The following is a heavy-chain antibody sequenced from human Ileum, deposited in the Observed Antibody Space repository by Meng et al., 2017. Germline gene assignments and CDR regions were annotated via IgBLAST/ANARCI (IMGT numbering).Heavy chain of an antibody. Sequence: EVQRVESGGGGVQPGGSLRLACAASGFAFRSHWMHWVRQVSGKGLVWVSRISSDGTITNYADSVKGRFTISRDNAKNTLYLQMNSLTAEDTAVYYCAQSWGGGGVDYWGQGTLVTVSS. D-gene: IGHD2-21*01. J-gene: IGHJ4*02. CDR3: AQSWGGGGVDY. CDR1: GFAFRSHW. CDR2: ISSDGTIT. V-gene: IGHV3-74*01.